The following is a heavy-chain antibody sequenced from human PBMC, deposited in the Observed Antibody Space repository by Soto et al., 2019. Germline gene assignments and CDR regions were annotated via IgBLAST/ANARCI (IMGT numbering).Heavy chain of an antibody. CDR2: ITPIFGTA. D-gene: IGHD4-17*01. J-gene: IGHJ5*02. CDR1: ADTFNSYS. V-gene: IGHV1-69*01. CDR3: ARSLEGTTVTNWFDP. Sequence: QVQLVQSGAEVKKPGSSVKVSCKASADTFNSYSLSWLRQAPGQRLEWMGGITPIFGTADYAQSFEDRLTITADESTSTGYMELSSLRSDDTAVYYCARSLEGTTVTNWFDPWGQGALVTVSS.